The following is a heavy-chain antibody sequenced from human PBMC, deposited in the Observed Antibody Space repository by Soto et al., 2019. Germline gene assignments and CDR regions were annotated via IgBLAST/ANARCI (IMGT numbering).Heavy chain of an antibody. Sequence: ASVKVSCTASGGTFRSYAISWVRQAPGQGLEWMGGIIPIFGTANYAQKFQGRVTMTRDTSTSTVYMELSSLRSEDTAVYYCARDPPYYDSSGTLMDVWGQGTTVTVSS. CDR1: GGTFRSYA. CDR3: ARDPPYYDSSGTLMDV. J-gene: IGHJ6*02. V-gene: IGHV1-69*05. CDR2: IIPIFGTA. D-gene: IGHD3-22*01.